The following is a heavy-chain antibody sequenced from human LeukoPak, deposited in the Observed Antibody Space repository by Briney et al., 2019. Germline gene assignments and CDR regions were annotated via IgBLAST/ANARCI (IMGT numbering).Heavy chain of an antibody. J-gene: IGHJ4*02. V-gene: IGHV4-4*02. Sequence: PSETLSLTCAVSGGSISSSNWWSWVRQPPGKGLEWIGEIYHSGSTNYNPSLKSRVTISVDKSKNQFSLKLSSVTAADTAVYYCARAPLVPGLYYFDYWGQGTLVTVSS. CDR2: IYHSGST. CDR3: ARAPLVPGLYYFDY. D-gene: IGHD6-13*01. CDR1: GGSISSSNW.